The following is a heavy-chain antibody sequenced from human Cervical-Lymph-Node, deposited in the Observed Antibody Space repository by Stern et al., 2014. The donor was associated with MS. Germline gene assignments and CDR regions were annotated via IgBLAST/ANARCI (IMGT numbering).Heavy chain of an antibody. CDR1: GGSISSGGYS. D-gene: IGHD4-17*01. CDR2: IYHSGST. CDR3: ARSSTVTPNAFDI. V-gene: IGHV4-30-2*01. J-gene: IGHJ3*02. Sequence: QLQLQESGSGLVKPSQTLSLTCAVSGGSISSGGYSWSWIRQPPGKGLEWIGYIYHSGSTYYNPSLKSRVTISTDTSKNQLSLKLSSVTAADTAVYYCARSSTVTPNAFDIWGQGTMVTVSS.